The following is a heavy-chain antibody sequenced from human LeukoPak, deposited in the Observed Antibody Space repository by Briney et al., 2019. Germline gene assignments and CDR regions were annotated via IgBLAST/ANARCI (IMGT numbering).Heavy chain of an antibody. CDR3: TTGIRGD. J-gene: IGHJ4*02. Sequence: GGSLRLSCSASGLTVTNAWMNWVRQAPGEGLDWVGRIASKTDGGATDYAAPVKGRFTISRGDSKNTLNLQMNSLKPEDTAVYYCTTGIRGDWGQGTLVTVSS. CDR1: GLTVTNAW. V-gene: IGHV3-15*07. CDR2: IASKTDGGAT. D-gene: IGHD3-10*01.